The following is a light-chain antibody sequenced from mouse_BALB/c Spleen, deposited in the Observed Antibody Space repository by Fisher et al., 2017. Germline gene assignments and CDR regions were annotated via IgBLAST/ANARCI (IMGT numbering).Light chain of an antibody. V-gene: IGKV4-55*01. CDR3: QQYHSYPWT. CDR2: DTS. Sequence: IVLTQSTAIMSASLGEKVTMSCRASSSVSYMYWYQQKPGSSPRLLIYDTSNLASGFPARFSGSGSGTSYSLTSSSMEAEDAATYYCQQYHSYPWTFGGGTKLEIK. CDR1: SSVSY. J-gene: IGKJ1*01.